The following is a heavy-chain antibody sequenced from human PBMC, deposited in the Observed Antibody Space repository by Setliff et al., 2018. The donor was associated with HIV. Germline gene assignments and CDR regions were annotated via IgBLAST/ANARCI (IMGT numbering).Heavy chain of an antibody. V-gene: IGHV4-39*02. CDR2: INHSGST. Sequence: SETLSLTCTVSGGSISGSNYYWGWIRQPPGKGLECIGEINHSGSTYYNPSLKSRVTISLDTSKNHFSLRLSSVTAADTAVYYCSRSYCGGDCSLVVDTNWFDPWGQGTLVTVSS. CDR3: SRSYCGGDCSLVVDTNWFDP. J-gene: IGHJ5*02. CDR1: GGSISGSNYY. D-gene: IGHD2-21*01.